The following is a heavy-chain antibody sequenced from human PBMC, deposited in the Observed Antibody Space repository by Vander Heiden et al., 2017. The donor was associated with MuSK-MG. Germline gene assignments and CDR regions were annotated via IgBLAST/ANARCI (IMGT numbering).Heavy chain of an antibody. CDR2: LNPSGGIT. V-gene: IGHV1-46*04. D-gene: IGHD4-17*01. CDR1: ACTFTSYY. J-gene: IGHJ4*02. Sequence: QVQLVQSGAEVKKPGASVKVSCRASACTFTSYYMHCVRQAPGQGLEWMGILNPSGGITSYAQKLQGRVTMTRDTTKSTVYMEMSSLRSEDTAVYYCARDCKATVVTQVALGYWGQGTLVTVPS. CDR3: ARDCKATVVTQVALGY.